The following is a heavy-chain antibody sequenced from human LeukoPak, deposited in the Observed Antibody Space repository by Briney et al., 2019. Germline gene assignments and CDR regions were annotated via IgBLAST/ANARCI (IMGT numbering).Heavy chain of an antibody. D-gene: IGHD3-22*01. CDR2: IRSKAYGGTT. V-gene: IGHV3-49*04. J-gene: IGHJ4*02. CDR3: TSVDYYDSSGEYYFDY. CDR1: GFTFGGYA. Sequence: GGSLRLSCTASGFTFGGYAMSWVRQAPGKGLEWVGFIRSKAYGGTTDYAASVKGRFTISRDDSKNIAYLQMNSLKAEDTAVYYCTSVDYYDSSGEYYFDYWGQGTLVTVSS.